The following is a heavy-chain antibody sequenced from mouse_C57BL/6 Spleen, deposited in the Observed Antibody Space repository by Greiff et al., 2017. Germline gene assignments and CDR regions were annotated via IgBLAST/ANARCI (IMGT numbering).Heavy chain of an antibody. D-gene: IGHD1-1*01. CDR1: GFSFTSYG. CDR2: IWRGGST. V-gene: IGHV2-5*01. CDR3: ASLNYYGSSYYARDD. J-gene: IGHJ4*01. Sequence: QVQLKESGPGLVQPSQSLSITCTVSGFSFTSYGVHWVRQSPGKGLEWLGVIWRGGSTDYNAAFMSRLSITKDNSKSQVFFKMNSLQADDTAIYYCASLNYYGSSYYARDDWGQGTSVTVSS.